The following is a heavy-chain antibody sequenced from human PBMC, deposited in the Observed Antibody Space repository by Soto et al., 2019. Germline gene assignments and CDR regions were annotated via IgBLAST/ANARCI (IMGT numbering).Heavy chain of an antibody. D-gene: IGHD5-18*01. Sequence: GGSLRLSCAASGITFNNYALNWVPQAPGKGLEWVSGISGSGTGTYYADSVKGRFTISRDNSKSTVYLHMNSLRADDTAIYYCAKEGGGGAAMVTSYFDYWGQGTLVTVSS. V-gene: IGHV3-23*01. CDR2: ISGSGTGT. J-gene: IGHJ4*02. CDR1: GITFNNYA. CDR3: AKEGGGGAAMVTSYFDY.